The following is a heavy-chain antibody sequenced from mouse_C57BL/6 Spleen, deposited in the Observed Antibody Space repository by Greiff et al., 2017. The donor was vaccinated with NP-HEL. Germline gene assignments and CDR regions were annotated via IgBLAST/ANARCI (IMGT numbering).Heavy chain of an antibody. D-gene: IGHD2-1*01. J-gene: IGHJ4*01. V-gene: IGHV1-26*01. CDR3: APPIYYDAMDY. Sequence: VQLQQSGPELVKPGASVKISCKASGYTFTDYYMNWVKQSHGKSLEWIGDINPNNGGTSYNQKFKGKATLTVDKSSSTAYMELRILTSEDSAVYYCAPPIYYDAMDYCGQGTSVTVSS. CDR2: INPNNGGT. CDR1: GYTFTDYY.